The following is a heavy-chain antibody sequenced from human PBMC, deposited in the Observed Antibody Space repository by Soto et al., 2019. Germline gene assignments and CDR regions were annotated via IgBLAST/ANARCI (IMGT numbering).Heavy chain of an antibody. CDR2: FDPEDGET. V-gene: IGHV1-24*01. CDR1: GYTLTELS. D-gene: IGHD6-13*01. Sequence: ASVKVSCKVSGYTLTELSMHWVRQAPGKGLEWMGGFDPEDGETIYAQKLQGRVTMTEDTSTDTAYMELSSLRSEDTAVYYCVPPPLYSSSWSNFDYWGQGTLVTVSS. CDR3: VPPPLYSSSWSNFDY. J-gene: IGHJ4*02.